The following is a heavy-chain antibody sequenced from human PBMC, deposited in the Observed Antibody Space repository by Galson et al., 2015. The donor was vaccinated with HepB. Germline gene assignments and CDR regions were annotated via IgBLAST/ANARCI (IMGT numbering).Heavy chain of an antibody. CDR3: ARDTLQGSTIFGVYYYYYYMDV. V-gene: IGHV3-7*01. D-gene: IGHD3-3*01. Sequence: LRLSCATSGFALNSYSVNWIRQAPGKGLEWVANIKQDGSEKYYVDSVQGRFTVSRDNAKNSLYLQMNSLRAADTAVYYCARDTLQGSTIFGVYYYYYYMDVWGKGTTVTVSS. CDR1: GFALNSYS. CDR2: IKQDGSEK. J-gene: IGHJ6*03.